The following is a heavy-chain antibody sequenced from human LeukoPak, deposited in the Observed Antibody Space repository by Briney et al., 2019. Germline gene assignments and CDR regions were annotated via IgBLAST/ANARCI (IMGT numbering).Heavy chain of an antibody. D-gene: IGHD5-24*01. J-gene: IGHJ5*01. Sequence: GGSLRLACSASGLELAFFNYAMSWVRQAPGKGLEWVSSIRDITQNTYYADSVKGRFTISRDNSKNTVHLQMNSLRGDDTAAYYCAFHRGGWHLASWGHGTLVTVSS. CDR3: AFHRGGWHLAS. CDR1: GLELAFFNYA. V-gene: IGHV3-23*01. CDR2: IRDITQNT.